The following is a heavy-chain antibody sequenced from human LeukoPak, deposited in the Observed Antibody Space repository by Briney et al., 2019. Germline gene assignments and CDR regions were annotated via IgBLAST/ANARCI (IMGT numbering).Heavy chain of an antibody. V-gene: IGHV4-61*02. Sequence: SETLSLTCTVSGGSVSSGSYYWSWIRQPAGKGLEWIGRIYTSGSTNYNPSLKSRVTISVDTSNNQFSLKLSSVTAADTAVYYCARDHEYFYDSSGYYLNWFDPWGQGTLVTVSS. CDR2: IYTSGST. J-gene: IGHJ5*02. CDR3: ARDHEYFYDSSGYYLNWFDP. D-gene: IGHD3-22*01. CDR1: GGSVSSGSYY.